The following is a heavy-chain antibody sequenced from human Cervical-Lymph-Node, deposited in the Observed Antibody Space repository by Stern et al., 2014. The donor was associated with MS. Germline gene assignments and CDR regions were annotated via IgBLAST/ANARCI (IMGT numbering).Heavy chain of an antibody. J-gene: IGHJ5*02. CDR3: ARGSGDKWFGP. CDR2: VIHFVGTS. D-gene: IGHD3-10*01. CDR1: GG. Sequence: QLVESGAEVKKPGSSVKVSCTSSGGISWGRQAPGQGLEWMGGVIHFVGTSNYAQKSQGRVTITADTSTNTTYLHLSRLTSADTAVYYCARGSGDKWFGPWGQGTLVTVSS. V-gene: IGHV1-69*06.